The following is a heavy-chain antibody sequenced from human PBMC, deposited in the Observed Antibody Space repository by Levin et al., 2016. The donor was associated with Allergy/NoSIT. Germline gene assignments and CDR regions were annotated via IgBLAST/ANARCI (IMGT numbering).Heavy chain of an antibody. CDR1: GYSFSSYW. CDR2: IDPSDSQT. J-gene: IGHJ5*02. D-gene: IGHD1-1*01. CDR3: ATLYTNNWIGWFDP. V-gene: IGHV5-10-1*01. Sequence: GESLKISCKGSGYSFSSYWISWVRQKPGKGLEWMGRIDPSDSQTNYSPSFQGHVTISADKFISTAYLQWSSLKASDTAMYYCATLYTNNWIGWFDPWGQGTLVTVSS.